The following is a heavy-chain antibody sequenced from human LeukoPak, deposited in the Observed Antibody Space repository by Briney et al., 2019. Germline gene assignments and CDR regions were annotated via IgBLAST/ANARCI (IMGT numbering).Heavy chain of an antibody. CDR1: GYSFTTYW. CDR3: VSGGYSGYGRYFEY. D-gene: IGHD5-12*01. CDR2: IYPRDSDT. Sequence: GESLKISCKGSGYSFTTYWIGWVRQMSGKGLEWMGIIYPRDSDTRYSPSFQGQVTISADTSISTAYLQWSSLKASDIAMYYCVSGGYSGYGRYFEYWGQGTLVTVSS. J-gene: IGHJ4*02. V-gene: IGHV5-51*01.